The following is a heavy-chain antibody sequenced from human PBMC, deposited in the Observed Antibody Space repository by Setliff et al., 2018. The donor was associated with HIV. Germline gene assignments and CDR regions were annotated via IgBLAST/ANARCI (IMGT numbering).Heavy chain of an antibody. Sequence: SETLSLTCAVSGGSISSSNWWSWVRQPPGKGLEWIGEIYDHNGYTNYNPSLKSRVTISLDKSKNQFSLKLSSVTAADTAVYYCARHEFAVVVPAAPNWLDPWGQGTLVTVSS. J-gene: IGHJ5*02. V-gene: IGHV4-4*02. CDR2: IYDHNGYT. D-gene: IGHD2-2*01. CDR1: GGSISSSNW. CDR3: ARHEFAVVVPAAPNWLDP.